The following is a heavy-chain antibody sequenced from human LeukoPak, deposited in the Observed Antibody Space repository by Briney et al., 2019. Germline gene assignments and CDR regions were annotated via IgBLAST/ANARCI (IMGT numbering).Heavy chain of an antibody. V-gene: IGHV4-38-2*01. CDR3: ARQGWIQLWLRGYYYYYMDV. J-gene: IGHJ6*03. CDR1: GYSISSGYY. Sequence: SETLSLTCAVSGYSISSGYYWGWIRQPPGKGLEWIGSIYPSGSTYYYPALKSRVTISVDTTKNQFSLKLSSVTAADTALYYCARQGWIQLWLRGYYYYYMDVWGKGTTVTVSS. D-gene: IGHD5-18*01. CDR2: IYPSGST.